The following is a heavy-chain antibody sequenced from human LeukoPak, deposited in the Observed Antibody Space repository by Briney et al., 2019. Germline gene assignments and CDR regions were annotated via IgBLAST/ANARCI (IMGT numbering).Heavy chain of an antibody. CDR2: ISVYNGNT. D-gene: IGHD6-13*01. Sequence: ASVKVSCKASGYTFISYGISWVRQAPGQGLEWMGWISVYNGNTIYAQKLQGRVTMTTDTSTSTAYMDLRSLRSDDTAVYYCARDRYGAAAAPFDYWGQGTLVTVSS. V-gene: IGHV1-18*01. J-gene: IGHJ4*02. CDR3: ARDRYGAAAAPFDY. CDR1: GYTFISYG.